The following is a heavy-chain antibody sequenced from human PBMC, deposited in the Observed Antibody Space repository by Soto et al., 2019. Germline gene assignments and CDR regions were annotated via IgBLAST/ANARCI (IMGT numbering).Heavy chain of an antibody. V-gene: IGHV3-33*01. CDR3: ARDSGEVTIFGVPRAGYMDV. CDR2: IWYDGSNK. Sequence: GGSLRLSCAASGFTFSSYGMHWVRQAPGKGLEWVAVIWYDGSNKYYADSVKGRFTISRDNSKNTLYLQMNSLRAEDTAVYYCARDSGEVTIFGVPRAGYMDVWGKGTTVTVSS. CDR1: GFTFSSYG. J-gene: IGHJ6*03. D-gene: IGHD3-3*01.